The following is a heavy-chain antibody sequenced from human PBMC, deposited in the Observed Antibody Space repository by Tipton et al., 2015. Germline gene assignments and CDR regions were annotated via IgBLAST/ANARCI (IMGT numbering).Heavy chain of an antibody. CDR1: GFSITANY. CDR2: INGNSGHT. J-gene: IGHJ4*02. Sequence: QLVQSGPEVKKPGASVRVSCKASGFSITANYIHWVRLAPGQRLEWMGWINGNSGHTVYAQKFEGRLTMASDRSINAIYMDLSGLQSDDTAVYYCARDDMTTVTHGTFDFWGQGTLVTVSS. V-gene: IGHV1-2*02. D-gene: IGHD4-17*01. CDR3: ARDDMTTVTHGTFDF.